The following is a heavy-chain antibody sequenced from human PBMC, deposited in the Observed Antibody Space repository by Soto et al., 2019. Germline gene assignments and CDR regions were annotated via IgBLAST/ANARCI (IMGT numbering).Heavy chain of an antibody. D-gene: IGHD1-1*01. CDR3: ARVPNWNDPWFDP. J-gene: IGHJ5*02. V-gene: IGHV1-69*13. CDR2: IIPIFGTA. CDR1: GGTFSSYA. Sequence: SVKVSCKASGGTFSSYAISWVRQAPGQGLEWMGGIIPIFGTANYAQKFQGRVTITADESTSTAYMELSSLRSEDTAVYHCARVPNWNDPWFDPWGQGTLVTVSS.